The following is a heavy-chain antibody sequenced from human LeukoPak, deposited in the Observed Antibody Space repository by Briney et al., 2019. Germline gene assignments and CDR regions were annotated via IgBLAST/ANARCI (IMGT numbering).Heavy chain of an antibody. V-gene: IGHV4-59*01. CDR3: ARTDDYYDRSGFFLYFFDH. D-gene: IGHD3-22*01. CDR1: GDSIRNKY. J-gene: IGHJ4*02. Sequence: SETLSLTCTVSGDSIRNKYWSWLRQRPGKGLEWFGFIHHSGDTNYNPSFKSRFTISVDTSKNQFSLKLTSVTAADTAVYYCARTDDYYDRSGFFLYFFDHWGPGTPVTVSP. CDR2: IHHSGDT.